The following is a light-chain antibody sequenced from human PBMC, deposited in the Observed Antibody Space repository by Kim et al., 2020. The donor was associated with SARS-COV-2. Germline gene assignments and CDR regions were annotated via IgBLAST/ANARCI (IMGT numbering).Light chain of an antibody. J-gene: IGLJ3*02. CDR2: LNSDGSH. CDR1: SWHSSDA. Sequence: ASVKRTCTLSSWHSSDAIAWHQQQPEKGPRYLMKLNSDGSHSKGDGIPDRFSGSSSGAERYLTISSLQSEDEADYYCQTWGTGMRVFGGGTQLTVL. V-gene: IGLV4-69*01. CDR3: QTWGTGMRV.